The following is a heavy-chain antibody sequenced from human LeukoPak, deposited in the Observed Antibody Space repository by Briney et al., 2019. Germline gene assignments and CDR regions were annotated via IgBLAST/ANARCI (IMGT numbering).Heavy chain of an antibody. V-gene: IGHV3-30*02. Sequence: GGSLRLSCAASGFTFSSYGMHWVRQAPGKGLEWVAFIRYDGSNKYYADSVKGRFTTSRDNSKNTLYLQMNSLRAEDTAVYYCAKDSRYFDWNDAFDIWGQGTMVTVSS. CDR1: GFTFSSYG. CDR3: AKDSRYFDWNDAFDI. D-gene: IGHD3-9*01. J-gene: IGHJ3*02. CDR2: IRYDGSNK.